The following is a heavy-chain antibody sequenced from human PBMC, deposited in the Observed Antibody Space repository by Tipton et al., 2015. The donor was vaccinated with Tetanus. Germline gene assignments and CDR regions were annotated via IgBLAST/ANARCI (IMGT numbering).Heavy chain of an antibody. CDR2: SDPSDSYT. V-gene: IGHV5-10-1*01. CDR3: ARRPLAAALGLNWFDP. CDR1: GYSFTSYW. D-gene: IGHD6-13*01. J-gene: IGHJ5*02. Sequence: MQLVQSGAEVKKPGESLRISCKGSGYSFTSYWISWVRQMPGKGLEWMGRSDPSDSYTNYSPSFQGHVPISADKSISTAYLQWSSLKASDPAMYYCARRPLAAALGLNWFDPWGQGTLVTVSS.